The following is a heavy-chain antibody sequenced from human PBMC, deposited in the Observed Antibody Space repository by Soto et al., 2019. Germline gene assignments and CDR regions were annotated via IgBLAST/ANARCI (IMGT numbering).Heavy chain of an antibody. CDR1: GYTFTGYY. V-gene: IGHV1-2*04. D-gene: IGHD2-2*01. CDR2: INPNSGGT. J-gene: IGHJ6*02. Sequence: QVPLVQSGAEVKKPGASVKVSCKASGYTFTGYYMHWVRQAPGQGLEWMGWINPNSGGTNYAQKFQGWVTMTRDTSISTAYMELSRLRSDDTAVYYCARAGYCSSTSCYYYYGMDVWGQGTTVTVSS. CDR3: ARAGYCSSTSCYYYYGMDV.